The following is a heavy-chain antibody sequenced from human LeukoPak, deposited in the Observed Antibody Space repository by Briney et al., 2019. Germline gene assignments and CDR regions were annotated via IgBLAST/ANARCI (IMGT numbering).Heavy chain of an antibody. CDR2: ITWNSGNI. CDR3: AKYYCSNTGCYYST. V-gene: IGHV3-9*01. Sequence: GGSLRLSCAASGLSFGDYAMHWVRQAPGQGLEWVSGITWNSGNIGYADSVKGRFTISRDNAKNSLYLQMNSLRAEDTALYYCAKYYCSNTGCYYSTWGQGTLVTVSS. D-gene: IGHD2-2*01. J-gene: IGHJ4*02. CDR1: GLSFGDYA.